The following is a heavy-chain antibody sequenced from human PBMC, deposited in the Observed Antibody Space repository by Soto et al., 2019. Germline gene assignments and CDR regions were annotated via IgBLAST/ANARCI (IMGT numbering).Heavy chain of an antibody. V-gene: IGHV4-30-4*01. Sequence: SETLSLTCTVSGGSISSNDYYWSWIRQPPGKGLEWIGYIYYTGSTYYSPSLKSRATLSVDTSNNQFSLKLTSVTAADTAVYYCARGVDYSNLEYWGQGALVT. CDR1: GGSISSNDYY. CDR3: ARGVDYSNLEY. J-gene: IGHJ4*02. D-gene: IGHD4-4*01. CDR2: IYYTGST.